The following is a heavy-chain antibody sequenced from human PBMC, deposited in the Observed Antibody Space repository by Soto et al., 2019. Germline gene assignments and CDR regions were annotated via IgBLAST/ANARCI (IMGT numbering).Heavy chain of an antibody. CDR1: GFTFSSYG. D-gene: IGHD2-2*01. V-gene: IGHV3-30*18. Sequence: GGSLRLSCAASGFTFSSYGMHWVRQAPGKGLEWVAVISYDGSNKYYADSVKGRFTISRDNSKNTLYLQMNSLRAEDTAVYYCAKARIQYCSSTSCPGGYWGQGTLVTVSS. CDR3: AKARIQYCSSTSCPGGY. J-gene: IGHJ4*02. CDR2: ISYDGSNK.